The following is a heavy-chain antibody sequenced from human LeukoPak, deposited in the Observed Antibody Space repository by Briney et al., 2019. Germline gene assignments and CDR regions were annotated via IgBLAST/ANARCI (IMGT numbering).Heavy chain of an antibody. D-gene: IGHD5-24*01. V-gene: IGHV4-38-2*02. CDR1: GVSVSTYA. CDR2: IYHRGNI. CDR3: AREGGNNYVGNDR. J-gene: IGHJ5*02. Sequence: PGGSLRLSCAASGVSVSTYAMSWIRQPPGKGLEWLASIYHRGNIHYNSSLKSRLTISMDTSKNQFSLNLTSVTAADTAVYYCAREGGNNYVGNDRWGQGIMVSVSS.